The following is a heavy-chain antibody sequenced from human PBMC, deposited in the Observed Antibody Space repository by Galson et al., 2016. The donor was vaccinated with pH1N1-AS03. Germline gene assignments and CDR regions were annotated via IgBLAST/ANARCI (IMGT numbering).Heavy chain of an antibody. V-gene: IGHV1-2*04. Sequence: SVKVSCKASGYTFTDFSINWVRQAPGQGLEWMGWIHPNDGVTNYAQKFQAWVTMTRDTSSSTAYLELTGLKSDDTAVYYCARATRDNWYEQGFYFDYWGQGTLVTVSS. J-gene: IGHJ4*02. D-gene: IGHD1-1*01. CDR3: ARATRDNWYEQGFYFDY. CDR2: IHPNDGVT. CDR1: GYTFTDFS.